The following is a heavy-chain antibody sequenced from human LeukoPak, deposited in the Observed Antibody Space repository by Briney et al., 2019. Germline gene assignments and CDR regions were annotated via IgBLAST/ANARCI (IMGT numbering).Heavy chain of an antibody. CDR1: GFTFSSFG. V-gene: IGHV3-33*01. J-gene: IGHJ5*02. CDR2: IWYDASNK. CDR3: VRGVGVSRFNYLDP. D-gene: IGHD1-7*01. Sequence: GGSLRLSCGASGFTFSSFGMHWVRQAPGKGLEWVAVIWYDASNKYYVDSVKGRFTISRDNSKNTLYLQMNSLRDDDTAVYYCVRGVGVSRFNYLDPWGQGTLVIVSS.